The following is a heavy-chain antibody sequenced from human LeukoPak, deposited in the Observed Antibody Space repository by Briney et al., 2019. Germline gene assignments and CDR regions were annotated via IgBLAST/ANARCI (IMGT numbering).Heavy chain of an antibody. Sequence: PSETLSLTCTVSGGSISSSTYFWGWIRQPPGKGLEWIGTIYYSGSTYYNPSLKSRVTISVDTSKNQFSLKLSSVTAADTAVYYCARGWSPGGFDYWGQGTLVTVSS. D-gene: IGHD3-16*01. CDR3: ARGWSPGGFDY. J-gene: IGHJ4*02. V-gene: IGHV4-39*07. CDR2: IYYSGST. CDR1: GGSISSSTYF.